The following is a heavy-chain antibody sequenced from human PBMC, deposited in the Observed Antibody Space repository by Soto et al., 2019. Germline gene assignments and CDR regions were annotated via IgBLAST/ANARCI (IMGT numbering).Heavy chain of an antibody. CDR3: ASNYLYYYGSGNTNYYGMDV. J-gene: IGHJ6*02. CDR1: GYTFTTYG. D-gene: IGHD3-10*01. Sequence: QVQLVQSGAEVKKPGASVKDSCKASGYTFTTYGISWVRQAPGQGLEGLGWISAYNGNTNYAQKLQGRVTMTTDTSTSTAYMELRSLRSDDTAVYYCASNYLYYYGSGNTNYYGMDVWGQGTTVTVSS. V-gene: IGHV1-18*01. CDR2: ISAYNGNT.